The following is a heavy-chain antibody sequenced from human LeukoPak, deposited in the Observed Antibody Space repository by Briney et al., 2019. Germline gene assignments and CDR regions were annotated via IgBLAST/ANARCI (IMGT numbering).Heavy chain of an antibody. J-gene: IGHJ5*02. Sequence: SETLSLTCTVSGGSISSSSYYWGWIRQPPGKGLEWIGSIYYSGSTYYNPSLKSRVTISVDTSKNQFSLKLSSVTAADTAVYYCARHPADTVLRYFDWSQGWFDPWGQGTLVTVSS. CDR2: IYYSGST. CDR3: ARHPADTVLRYFDWSQGWFDP. V-gene: IGHV4-39*01. CDR1: GGSISSSSYY. D-gene: IGHD3-9*01.